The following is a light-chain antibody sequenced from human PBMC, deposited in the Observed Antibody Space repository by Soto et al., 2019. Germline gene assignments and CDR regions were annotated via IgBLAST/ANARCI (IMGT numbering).Light chain of an antibody. Sequence: QSVLTQPPSVSGAPGQRVTISCTGSSSNIGAGYDVHWYQQLPGTAPKLLIYDNSDRPSGVPDRFSGSKSGTSASLAITGLQADDEADYYCQSYDTSLSFWVFGGGTKLTVL. CDR2: DNS. J-gene: IGLJ3*02. CDR3: QSYDTSLSFWV. V-gene: IGLV1-40*01. CDR1: SSNIGAGYD.